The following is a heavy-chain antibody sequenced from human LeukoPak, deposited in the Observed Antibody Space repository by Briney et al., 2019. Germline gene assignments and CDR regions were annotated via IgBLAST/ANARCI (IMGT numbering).Heavy chain of an antibody. CDR1: GGSISSSPYY. J-gene: IGHJ3*02. CDR3: ARRVVSSGGSFDM. D-gene: IGHD2-15*01. V-gene: IGHV4-39*01. Sequence: PSETLSLTCTVSGGSISSSPYYWGWIRRPPGKGLEWIGSISYGGSTYYTPSLKSRVTISADTSKNQFSLKLSSVTAADTAVYYCARRVVSSGGSFDMWGQGTMVTVSS. CDR2: ISYGGST.